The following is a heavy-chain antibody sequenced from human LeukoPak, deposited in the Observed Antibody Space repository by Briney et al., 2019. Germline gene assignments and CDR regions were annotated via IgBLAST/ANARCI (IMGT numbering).Heavy chain of an antibody. CDR2: IYYSGST. D-gene: IGHD5-18*01. Sequence: SETLSLTCTVSGGSISSYYWSWIRQPPGKGLEWIGYIYYSGSTNYNPSLKSRVTISVDTSKNQFSLKLSSVTAADTAVYYCARGYVDTAMVNWYYFDYWGQGPLVTVSS. J-gene: IGHJ4*02. V-gene: IGHV4-59*01. CDR1: GGSISSYY. CDR3: ARGYVDTAMVNWYYFDY.